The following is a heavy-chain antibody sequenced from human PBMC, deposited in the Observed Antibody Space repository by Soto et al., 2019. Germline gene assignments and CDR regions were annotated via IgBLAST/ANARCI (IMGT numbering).Heavy chain of an antibody. CDR1: GGSIRSGYSY. CDR2: IYYSGNT. Sequence: VAGGSIRSGYSYWSWIRQPPGKGLEWIGNIYYSGNTYYNPSLKSRLIISIDTSKDQFSLKVGSVTASYTVGHCCARSTLYGMATWCQGPTVT. J-gene: IGHJ6*02. CDR3: ARSTLYGMAT. V-gene: IGHV4-30-4*01. D-gene: IGHD3-10*01.